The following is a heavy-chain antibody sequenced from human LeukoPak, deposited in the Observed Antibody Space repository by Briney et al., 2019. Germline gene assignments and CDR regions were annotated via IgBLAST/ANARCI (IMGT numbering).Heavy chain of an antibody. V-gene: IGHV5-10-1*01. D-gene: IGHD3-10*01. Sequence: GESLKISCKGSGYSFTAYWISWVRQMPGKGLEWMGRIDPSDSYTNYSPSFQGHVTISADRSITTAYLQWSSLKASDTAMYYCARTYGSGIGNTFDIWGQGTMVTVTS. CDR3: ARTYGSGIGNTFDI. J-gene: IGHJ3*02. CDR1: GYSFTAYW. CDR2: IDPSDSYT.